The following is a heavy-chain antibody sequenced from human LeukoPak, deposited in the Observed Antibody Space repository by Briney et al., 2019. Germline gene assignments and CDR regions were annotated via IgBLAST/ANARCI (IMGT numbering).Heavy chain of an antibody. Sequence: GGSLRLPCAASGFTFSSYWMSWVRQAPGKGLEWVANIKQDGSEKYYVDSVKGRFTISRDNAKNSLYLQMNSLRAADTAVYYCAVTGGYSSSWYPPSGDWFDPWGQGTLVTVSS. CDR3: AVTGGYSSSWYPPSGDWFDP. J-gene: IGHJ5*02. V-gene: IGHV3-7*03. D-gene: IGHD6-13*01. CDR1: GFTFSSYW. CDR2: IKQDGSEK.